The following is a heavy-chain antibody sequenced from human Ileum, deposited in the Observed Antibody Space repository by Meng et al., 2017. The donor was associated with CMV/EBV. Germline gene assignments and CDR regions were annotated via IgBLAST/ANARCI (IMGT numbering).Heavy chain of an antibody. CDR3: VRTTKARTSYYDTFDY. CDR1: GFSLTRGVG. D-gene: IGHD3-22*01. CDR2: VFWDDDK. V-gene: IGHV2-5*02. J-gene: IGHJ4*02. Sequence: QITLKESGPTVVKPTQTLTLTCTFSGFSLTRGVGVGWIRQPPGKALEWLAAVFWDDDKHYSPSLKSRLSIIKDTSNNQVFLTMTNVDPVDTASYYCVRTTKARTSYYDTFDYWGQGTLVTVSS.